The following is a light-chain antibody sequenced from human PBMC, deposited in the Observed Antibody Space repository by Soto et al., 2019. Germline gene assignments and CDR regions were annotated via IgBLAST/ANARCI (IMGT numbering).Light chain of an antibody. CDR2: KAS. CDR3: QQYNSFSWT. V-gene: IGKV1-5*03. J-gene: IGKJ1*01. Sequence: DIQLTQSPSTLSSSVRDRVTLTCRASQTISSWLAWFKQRPGRAPKFLSYKASSLKNGVPLRFRGSGSGTEFTLTISSLQPDDFETYYCQQYNSFSWTFGQGTKVDIK. CDR1: QTISSW.